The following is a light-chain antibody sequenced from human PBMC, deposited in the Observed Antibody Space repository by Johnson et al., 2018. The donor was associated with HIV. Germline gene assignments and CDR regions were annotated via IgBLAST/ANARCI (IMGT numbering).Light chain of an antibody. V-gene: IGLV1-51*01. CDR1: SSNIGNNY. Sequence: QSVLTQPPSVSAATGQKVTISCSGSSSNIGNNYVSWYQQFPGTAPKLLIYDNNKRPSGVPDRFSGSKSGTSATLDITGLQSGDEADYYCGTWDASLSVNVFGPGTKVTVL. J-gene: IGLJ1*01. CDR2: DNN. CDR3: GTWDASLSVNV.